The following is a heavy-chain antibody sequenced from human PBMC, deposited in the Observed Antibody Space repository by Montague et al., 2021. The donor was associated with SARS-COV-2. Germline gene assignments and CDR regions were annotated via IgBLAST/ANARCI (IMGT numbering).Heavy chain of an antibody. D-gene: IGHD2-21*01. CDR1: GGSFSGYS. Sequence: SETLSLTCAVHGGSFSGYSWIWIRQPPGTGLEWIGEVKHSGDTKYNTSLKSRVAISIDTSKNQHSLKLSSVTAPDTAVYYCARLGDGVEPSPILGLGPFYSYYYIEDWGKGTAVIVSS. CDR2: VKHSGDT. J-gene: IGHJ6*03. CDR3: ARLGDGVEPSPILGLGPFYSYYYIED. V-gene: IGHV4-34*01.